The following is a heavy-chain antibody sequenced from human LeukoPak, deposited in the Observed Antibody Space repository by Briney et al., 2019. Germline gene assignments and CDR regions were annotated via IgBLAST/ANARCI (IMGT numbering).Heavy chain of an antibody. J-gene: IGHJ4*02. CDR1: GFTFSSYE. Sequence: GGSLRLSCAASGFTFSSYEMTWVRQAPGKGLEWVSYISSSGSTIYYADSVKGRFTISRDNAKNSLYLQMNSLRAEDTAVYYCARQYNWNVNYFDYWGQGTLVTVSS. CDR3: ARQYNWNVNYFDY. V-gene: IGHV3-48*03. CDR2: ISSSGSTI. D-gene: IGHD1-20*01.